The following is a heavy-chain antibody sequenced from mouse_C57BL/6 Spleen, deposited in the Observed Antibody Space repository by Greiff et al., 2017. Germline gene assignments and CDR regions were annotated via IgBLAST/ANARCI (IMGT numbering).Heavy chain of an antibody. Sequence: QVQLKESGPGLLQPSQTLSLTCSSSGFSLSTSNMGIGWIRQPSGKGLVWLVHIWWNDDKYSNPFLKSRLTISKDTSNNQIFLKITRVDTADTATYYCAQIAPEGFAYWGQGTLVTVSA. J-gene: IGHJ3*01. CDR3: AQIAPEGFAY. CDR2: IWWNDDK. V-gene: IGHV8-5*01. CDR1: GFSLSTSNMG.